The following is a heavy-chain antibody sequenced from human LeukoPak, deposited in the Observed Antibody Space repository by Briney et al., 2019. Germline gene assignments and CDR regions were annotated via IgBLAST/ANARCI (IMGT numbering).Heavy chain of an antibody. CDR2: FDPEDGET. CDR3: ATDGGQTLMTTVTRAVYYGMDV. V-gene: IGHV1-24*01. D-gene: IGHD4-17*01. CDR1: GYTLTELS. Sequence: ASVKVSCKVSGYTLTELSMHWVRQAPGKGLEWMGGFDPEDGETIYAQKFQGRVTMTEGTSTDTAYMELSSLRSEDTAVYYCATDGGQTLMTTVTRAVYYGMDVWGQGTTVTVSS. J-gene: IGHJ6*02.